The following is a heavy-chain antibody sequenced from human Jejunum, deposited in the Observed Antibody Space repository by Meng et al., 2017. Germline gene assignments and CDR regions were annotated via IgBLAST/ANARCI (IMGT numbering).Heavy chain of an antibody. CDR2: IDDSGIT. CDR3: ARVRSTIDY. V-gene: IGHV4-39*07. J-gene: IGHJ4*02. CDR1: GGSISSSNNY. Sequence: SETLSLTCTVSGGSISSSNNYWGWIRQPPGKGLEWIGSIDDSGITYYTPSLKSRVTISVDTSNNQFSLELTSVTAADTAVYYCARVRSTIDYWGQGILVTVSS. D-gene: IGHD5/OR15-5a*01.